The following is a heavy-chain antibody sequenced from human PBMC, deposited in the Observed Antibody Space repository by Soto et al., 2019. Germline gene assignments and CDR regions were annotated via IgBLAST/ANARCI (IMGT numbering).Heavy chain of an antibody. D-gene: IGHD6-19*01. J-gene: IGHJ6*02. CDR1: GGSISSSSYY. CDR2: IYYSGST. Sequence: SETLSLTCTVSGGSISSSSYYWGWIRQPPGKGLEWIGSIYYSGSTYYNPSLKSRVTISVDTSKNQFSLKLSSVTAADTAVYYCARLEAVAGGYGMDVWGQGTTVTVSS. V-gene: IGHV4-39*01. CDR3: ARLEAVAGGYGMDV.